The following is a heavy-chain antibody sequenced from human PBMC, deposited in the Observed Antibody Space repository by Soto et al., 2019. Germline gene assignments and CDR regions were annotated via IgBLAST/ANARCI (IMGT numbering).Heavy chain of an antibody. Sequence: GGSLRLSCAASGFTFSSYSMNWVRQAPGKGQEWVSYISSSSSTIYYADSVKGRFTISRYNAKNSLYLQINSLRAEDTAVYYCARDLGSSWYPEYFQHWGQGTLVTVSS. J-gene: IGHJ1*01. CDR1: GFTFSSYS. CDR2: ISSSSSTI. CDR3: ARDLGSSWYPEYFQH. D-gene: IGHD6-13*01. V-gene: IGHV3-48*01.